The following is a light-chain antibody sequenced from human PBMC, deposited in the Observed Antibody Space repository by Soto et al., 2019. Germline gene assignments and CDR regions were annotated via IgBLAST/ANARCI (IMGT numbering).Light chain of an antibody. CDR2: DAT. Sequence: IQISHAPSTLSASLVYSFPHTFRASQTIDSWVAWYQQKPGKAPKLLVYDATSLESGVSSRFSGSGYGTDFTLSINNLQPDDFATYYCQQYNRLITFGQGTRLEIK. CDR1: QTIDSW. J-gene: IGKJ5*01. V-gene: IGKV1-5*01. CDR3: QQYNRLIT.